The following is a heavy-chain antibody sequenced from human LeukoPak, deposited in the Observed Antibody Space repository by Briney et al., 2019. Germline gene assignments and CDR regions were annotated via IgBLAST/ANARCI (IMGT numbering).Heavy chain of an antibody. CDR1: GFTFSSYG. CDR2: ISYDGSNK. J-gene: IGHJ6*02. D-gene: IGHD5-18*01. CDR3: AKGYSYEHYYGMDV. Sequence: PGRSLRLSCAASGFTFSSYGMHWVRQAPGQGLEWVAVISYDGSNKYYADSVKGRFTISRDNSKNTLYLQMNSLRAEDTAVYYCAKGYSYEHYYGMDVWGQGTTVTVSS. V-gene: IGHV3-30*18.